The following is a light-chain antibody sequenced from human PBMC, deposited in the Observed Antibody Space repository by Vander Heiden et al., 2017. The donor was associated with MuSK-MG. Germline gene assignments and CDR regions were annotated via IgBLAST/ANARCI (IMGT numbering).Light chain of an antibody. CDR3: QNDNSAPLP. CDR2: AAS. V-gene: IGKV1-27*01. Sequence: DIQLTQSPSSLSASVGDRVTISCRASQDISKYLAWYQQKPGKAPKLLIYAASTLQSGVPSRFSGGGSGTDFTLTISSLQPEDVAAYYCQNDNSAPLPFGGGTKVQLK. CDR1: QDISKY. J-gene: IGKJ4*01.